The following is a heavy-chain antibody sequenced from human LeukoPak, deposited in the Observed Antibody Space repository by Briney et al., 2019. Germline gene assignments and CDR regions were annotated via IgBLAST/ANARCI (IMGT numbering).Heavy chain of an antibody. CDR3: ASCGKYGRNYYIDV. J-gene: IGHJ6*03. CDR2: INDSGTI. CDR1: GGSFSNHY. D-gene: IGHD1-26*01. V-gene: IGHV4-34*01. Sequence: SETLSLTCAVYGGSFSNHYWCLIRQSPGKGLEWIGEINDSGTINYNPSLMSRVTISVDKSKNQFSLKLSSVTSADTAVYYCASCGKYGRNYYIDVWGKGATVSVSS.